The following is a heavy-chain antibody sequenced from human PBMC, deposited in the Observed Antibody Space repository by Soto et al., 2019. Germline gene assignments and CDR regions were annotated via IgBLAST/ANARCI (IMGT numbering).Heavy chain of an antibody. Sequence: GGSLRLSCTASGFTFGDYAMSWFRQAPGKGLEWVGFIRSKAYGGTTEYAASVKGRFTISRDDSKSIAYLQMNSLKTEDTAVYYCTREPQVNYGDYEVDYYYYMDVWGKGTTVTVSS. V-gene: IGHV3-49*03. CDR2: IRSKAYGGTT. D-gene: IGHD4-17*01. J-gene: IGHJ6*03. CDR1: GFTFGDYA. CDR3: TREPQVNYGDYEVDYYYYMDV.